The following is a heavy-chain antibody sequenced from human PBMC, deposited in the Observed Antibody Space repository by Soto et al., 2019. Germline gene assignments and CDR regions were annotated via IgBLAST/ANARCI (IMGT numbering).Heavy chain of an antibody. CDR3: ARDLNAFGGGNYYYYGMDV. J-gene: IGHJ6*02. D-gene: IGHD2-15*01. V-gene: IGHV5-10-1*01. Sequence: GESLKISCKGSGYSFTSYWISWVRQMPGKGLEWMGRIDPSDSYTNYSPSFQGHVTISADKSISTAYMELSRLRSDDTAVYYCARDLNAFGGGNYYYYGMDVWGQGTTVTVSS. CDR2: IDPSDSYT. CDR1: GYSFTSYW.